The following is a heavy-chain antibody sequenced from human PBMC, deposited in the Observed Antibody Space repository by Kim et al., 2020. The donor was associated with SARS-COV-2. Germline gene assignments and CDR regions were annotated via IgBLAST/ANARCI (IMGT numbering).Heavy chain of an antibody. V-gene: IGHV4-31*03. Sequence: SETLSLTCTVSGGSISSGGYYWSWIRQHPGKGLEWIGYIYYSGSTYYNPSLKSRVTISVDTSKNQFSLKLSSVTAAATAVYYCARSLGYCSSTSCYPTNWFDPWGQGTLVTVSS. CDR3: ARSLGYCSSTSCYPTNWFDP. CDR2: IYYSGST. D-gene: IGHD2-2*01. CDR1: GGSISSGGYY. J-gene: IGHJ5*02.